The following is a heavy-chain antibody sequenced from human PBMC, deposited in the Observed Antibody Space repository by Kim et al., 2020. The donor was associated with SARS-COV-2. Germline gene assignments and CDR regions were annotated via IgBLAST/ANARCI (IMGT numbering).Heavy chain of an antibody. J-gene: IGHJ4*02. Sequence: GGSLRLSCAASRFSFSSYWIHWVRQAPGKGLVWVSGVCTDGSVTNYADSVKGRFTIARDNAKSVLYLQMNSLRAEDTAVYYCLRGGSAYYGLDYCGQGAPVTVSS. D-gene: IGHD1-26*01. CDR2: VCTDGSVT. V-gene: IGHV3-74*01. CDR1: RFSFSSYW. CDR3: LRGGSAYYGLDY.